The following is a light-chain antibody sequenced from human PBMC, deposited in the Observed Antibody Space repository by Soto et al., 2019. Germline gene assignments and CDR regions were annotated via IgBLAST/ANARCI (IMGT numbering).Light chain of an antibody. Sequence: EIVMTQSPATLSVSPGERATLSCRASQSINNNFAWYQQKPGQAPRLLVYGASTRAAGIPTRFSGSGSGTEFSLTISSLQSEDFAVYYCQQYNNRPPDTFGQGTKLEI. V-gene: IGKV3-15*01. CDR1: QSINNN. J-gene: IGKJ2*01. CDR2: GAS. CDR3: QQYNNRPPDT.